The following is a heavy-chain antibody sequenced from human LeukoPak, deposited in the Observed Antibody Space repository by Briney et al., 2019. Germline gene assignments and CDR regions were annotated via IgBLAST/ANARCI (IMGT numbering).Heavy chain of an antibody. Sequence: GSLRLSCAASGFTFSSYGMHWVRQAPGKGLEWIGSIYHSGSTYYNPSLKSRVTISVDTSKNQFSLKLRSVTAADTAVYYCARGKSRGSHIDYWGQGTLVTVSS. CDR1: GFTFSSYG. V-gene: IGHV4-38-2*01. CDR3: ARGKSRGSHIDY. CDR2: IYHSGST. J-gene: IGHJ4*02. D-gene: IGHD1-26*01.